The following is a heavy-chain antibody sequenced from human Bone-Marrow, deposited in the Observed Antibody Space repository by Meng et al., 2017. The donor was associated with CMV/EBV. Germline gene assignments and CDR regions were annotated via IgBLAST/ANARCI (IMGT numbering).Heavy chain of an antibody. J-gene: IGHJ6*02. CDR3: ARQQETFWSGYYSRYYYYGMDV. V-gene: IGHV3-21*01. CDR2: ISSSSSYI. CDR1: GFTFSGYE. Sequence: GESLKISCAGSGFTFSGYEMNWVRQAPGKGLEWVSFISSSSSYIYYADSVKGRFTISRDNAKNSLYLQMNSLRAEDTAVYYCARQQETFWSGYYSRYYYYGMDVWGQGTTVTVSS. D-gene: IGHD3-3*01.